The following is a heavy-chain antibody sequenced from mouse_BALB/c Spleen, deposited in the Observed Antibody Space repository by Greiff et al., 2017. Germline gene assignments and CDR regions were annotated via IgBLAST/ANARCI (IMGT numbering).Heavy chain of an antibody. J-gene: IGHJ4*01. CDR2: IWSGGST. D-gene: IGHD2-14*01. Sequence: VKLMESGPGLVQPSQSLSITCTVSGFSLTSYGVHWVRQSPGKGLEWLGVIWSGGSTDYNAAFISRLSISKDNSKSQVFFKMNSLQANDTAIYYCNYRYDNYAMDYWGQGTSVTVSS. CDR3: NYRYDNYAMDY. V-gene: IGHV2-2*02. CDR1: GFSLTSYG.